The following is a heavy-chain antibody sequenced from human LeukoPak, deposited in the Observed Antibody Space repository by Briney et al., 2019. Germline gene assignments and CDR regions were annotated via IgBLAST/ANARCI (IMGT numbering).Heavy chain of an antibody. CDR2: IKSKTDGGTT. J-gene: IGHJ4*02. Sequence: GGSLRLSCAASGFTFSNAWMSWVRQAPGKGLEWVGRIKSKTDGGTTDYAAPVKGRFTISRDDSKNTLYLQMNSLKTEDTAVYYCTTDQVRVDDTAMVPCFDYWGQGTLVTVSS. D-gene: IGHD5-18*01. V-gene: IGHV3-15*01. CDR1: GFTFSNAW. CDR3: TTDQVRVDDTAMVPCFDY.